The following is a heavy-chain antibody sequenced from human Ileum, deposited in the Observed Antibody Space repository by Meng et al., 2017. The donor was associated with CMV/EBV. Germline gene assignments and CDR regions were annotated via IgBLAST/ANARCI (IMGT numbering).Heavy chain of an antibody. V-gene: IGHV3-74*01. CDR2: INGDGSST. CDR1: DFSFGANL. CDR3: ARDFPPYSANWAATG. D-gene: IGHD1-26*01. Sequence: VQRGGAGGGDVHACESLRLSLLASDFSFGANLMYGVRQGPGKGLVWVARINGDGSSTSYADSVKGRFTISRDNAKNTMYLQMNSLRSEDTAVYFCARDFPPYSANWAATGWGQGTLVTVSS. J-gene: IGHJ1*01.